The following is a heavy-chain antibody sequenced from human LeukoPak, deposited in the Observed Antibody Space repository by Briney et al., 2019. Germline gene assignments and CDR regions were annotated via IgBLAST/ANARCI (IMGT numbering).Heavy chain of an antibody. V-gene: IGHV1-2*02. Sequence: ASVKVSCKASGYTFTGYYMHWVRQAPGQGLEWMGWINPNSGGTNYAQKFQGRVTMTRDTSISTAYMELSRLRSDDTAVYYCARSMTTVAFYYYGMDVWGQGTTVTVSS. CDR1: GYTFTGYY. CDR3: ARSMTTVAFYYYGMDV. CDR2: INPNSGGT. D-gene: IGHD4-23*01. J-gene: IGHJ6*02.